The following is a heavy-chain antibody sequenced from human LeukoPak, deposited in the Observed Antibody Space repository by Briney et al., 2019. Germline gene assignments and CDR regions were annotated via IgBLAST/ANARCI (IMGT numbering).Heavy chain of an antibody. CDR3: ATEDQDVAWTFDY. J-gene: IGHJ4*02. D-gene: IGHD3/OR15-3a*01. CDR1: GGSLSVYS. CDR2: IDHSGDT. V-gene: IGHV4-34*01. Sequence: SETLSLTCNVYGGSLSVYSWNWIRQAPGKGLEWIGEIDHSGDTKYNPSLKSRVTISGDTSKNQFSLRLTSVTAADTAVYYCATEDQDVAWTFDYWGQGTLVTVSS.